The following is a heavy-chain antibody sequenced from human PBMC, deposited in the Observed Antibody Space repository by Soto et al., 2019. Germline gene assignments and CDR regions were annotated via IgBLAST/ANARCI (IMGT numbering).Heavy chain of an antibody. Sequence: ASLKVSCNASGSTFSSYAISWVRQAPGQGLEWMGGIIPIFGTANYAQKFQGRVTITADESTSTAYMELSSLRSEDTAVYYCATYGFYYYCMDVWRQVTTVTVSS. V-gene: IGHV1-69*13. CDR1: GSTFSSYA. CDR2: IIPIFGTA. J-gene: IGHJ6*02. D-gene: IGHD2-21*01. CDR3: ATYGFYYYCMDV.